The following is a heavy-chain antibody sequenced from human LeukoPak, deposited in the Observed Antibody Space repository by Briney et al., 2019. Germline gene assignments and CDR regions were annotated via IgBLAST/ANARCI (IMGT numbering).Heavy chain of an antibody. V-gene: IGHV1-2*02. D-gene: IGHD6-19*01. CDR2: INPNSGGT. J-gene: IGHJ5*02. CDR1: GYTFTSYY. Sequence: ASVKVSCKASGYTFTSYYMHWVRQAPGQGLEWMGWINPNSGGTNYAQKFQGRVTMTRDTSISTAYMELSRLRSDDTAVYYCARASIAVARNIWFDPWGQGTLVTVSS. CDR3: ARASIAVARNIWFDP.